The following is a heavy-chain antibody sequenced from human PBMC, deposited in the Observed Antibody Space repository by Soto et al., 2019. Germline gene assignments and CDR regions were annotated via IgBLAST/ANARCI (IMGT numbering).Heavy chain of an antibody. J-gene: IGHJ6*02. CDR2: TYYRSKWYN. CDR1: GDSVSSNSAA. V-gene: IGHV6-1*01. Sequence: SQTLSLTCAISGDSVSSNSAAWNLSMQSPSRGLEWLGRTYYRSKWYNDYAVSVKSRITINPDTSKNQFSLQLNSVTPEDTAVYYCARDQGITIFGVVIILSMDVWGQGTTVTVSS. CDR3: ARDQGITIFGVVIILSMDV. D-gene: IGHD3-3*01.